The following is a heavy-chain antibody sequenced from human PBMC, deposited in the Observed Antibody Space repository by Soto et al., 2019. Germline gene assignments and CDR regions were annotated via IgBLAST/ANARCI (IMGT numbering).Heavy chain of an antibody. Sequence: SETLSLTCTVSGGSISSSSYYWGWIRQPPGKGLEWIGSIFYSGSTYYNPSLKSRITISVDTSKNQFSLKLSSVTAADTAVYYCARDWYYSDSTGYYHDVFDIWGQGTMVTVSS. V-gene: IGHV4-39*07. J-gene: IGHJ3*02. CDR3: ARDWYYSDSTGYYHDVFDI. CDR2: IFYSGST. CDR1: GGSISSSSYY. D-gene: IGHD3-22*01.